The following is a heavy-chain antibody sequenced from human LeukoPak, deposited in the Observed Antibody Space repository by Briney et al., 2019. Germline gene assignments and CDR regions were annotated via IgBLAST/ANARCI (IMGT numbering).Heavy chain of an antibody. CDR1: GGSISYYY. CDR3: ARGTVTTLFDY. J-gene: IGHJ4*02. D-gene: IGHD4-17*01. Sequence: SETLSLTCFVTGGSISYYYWSWIRQPAGKGLEWIGRLYTSGSTDYNPSLKSRVTMSVDTSKNQFSLKLRSVTAADTAVYYCARGTVTTLFDYWGQGTLVIVSS. CDR2: LYTSGST. V-gene: IGHV4-4*07.